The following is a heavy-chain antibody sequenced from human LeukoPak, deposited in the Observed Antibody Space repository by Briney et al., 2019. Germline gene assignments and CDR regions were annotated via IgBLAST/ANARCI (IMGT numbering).Heavy chain of an antibody. CDR3: ARVHSSGWYGDFDY. CDR1: GYTFTSYD. CDR2: MNPNSGNT. V-gene: IGHV1-8*01. D-gene: IGHD6-19*01. Sequence: ASVKVSCKASGYTFTSYDINWVRQATGQGLEWMGWMNPNSGNTGYAQKFQGRVTMTRNTSISTAYMELSRLRSDDTAVYYCARVHSSGWYGDFDYWGQGTLVTVSS. J-gene: IGHJ4*02.